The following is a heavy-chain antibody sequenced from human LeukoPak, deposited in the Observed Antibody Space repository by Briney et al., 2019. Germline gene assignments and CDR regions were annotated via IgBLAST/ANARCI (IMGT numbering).Heavy chain of an antibody. J-gene: IGHJ5*02. Sequence: ASVKVSCKASGYTFTNYYIHWVRQAPGQGLEWMGIINPSGGSTTYAQRFQGRVTMTRDTSTRTVYMELRSLRSEDTAVYYCARSPHGSSLNWFDPWGQGTLVTVSS. CDR3: ARSPHGSSLNWFDP. CDR2: INPSGGST. D-gene: IGHD6-13*01. V-gene: IGHV1-46*01. CDR1: GYTFTNYY.